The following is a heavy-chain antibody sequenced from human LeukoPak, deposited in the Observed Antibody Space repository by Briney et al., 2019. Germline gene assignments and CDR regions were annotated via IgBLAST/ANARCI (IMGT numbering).Heavy chain of an antibody. CDR3: ASLGYGGNSGDY. D-gene: IGHD4-23*01. J-gene: IGHJ4*02. CDR1: GGTFSSYA. Sequence: SVKVSCKASGGTFSSYAISWVRQAPGQGLEWMGGIIPIFGTANYAQKFQGRVTITTDESTSTAYMELGSLRSEDTAVYYCASLGYGGNSGDYWGQGTLVTVSS. V-gene: IGHV1-69*05. CDR2: IIPIFGTA.